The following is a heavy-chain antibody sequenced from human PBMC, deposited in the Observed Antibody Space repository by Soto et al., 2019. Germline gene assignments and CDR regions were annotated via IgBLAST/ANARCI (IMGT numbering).Heavy chain of an antibody. Sequence: SETLSLTCAVYGGSFSGYYWSWIRQPPGKGLELIGEINHSGSTNYNPSLKSRVTISVDTSKNQFSLKLSSVTAADTAVYYCARTARYCTNGVCYNWFDPWGQGTLVTVSS. CDR1: GGSFSGYY. D-gene: IGHD2-8*01. V-gene: IGHV4-34*01. J-gene: IGHJ5*02. CDR3: ARTARYCTNGVCYNWFDP. CDR2: INHSGST.